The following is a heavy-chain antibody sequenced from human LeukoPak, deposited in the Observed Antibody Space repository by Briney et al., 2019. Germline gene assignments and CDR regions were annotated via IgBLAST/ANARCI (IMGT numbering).Heavy chain of an antibody. J-gene: IGHJ4*02. CDR2: IKQDGSEK. D-gene: IGHD3-3*01. CDR3: ASQRFLDY. CDR1: GFTFSNYW. Sequence: GGSLRLSCATSGFTFSNYWMNWVRQAPGKGLEWVANIKQDGSEKYYVDSVKGRFTISRDNAKNSLYLQLNSLRVEDTAVYYCASQRFLDYWGQGTLVTVSS. V-gene: IGHV3-7*01.